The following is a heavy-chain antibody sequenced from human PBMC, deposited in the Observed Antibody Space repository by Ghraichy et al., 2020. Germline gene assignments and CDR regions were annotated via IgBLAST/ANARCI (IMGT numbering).Heavy chain of an antibody. CDR2: ISGSGGST. Sequence: GGSLRLSCAASGFTFSSYAMSWVRQAPGKGLEWVSAISGSGGSTYYADSVKGRFTISRDNSKNTLYLQMNSLRAEDTAVYYCAKVFGRGILSGYDWAYFDYWGQGTLVTVSS. J-gene: IGHJ4*02. CDR1: GFTFSSYA. CDR3: AKVFGRGILSGYDWAYFDY. D-gene: IGHD5-12*01. V-gene: IGHV3-23*01.